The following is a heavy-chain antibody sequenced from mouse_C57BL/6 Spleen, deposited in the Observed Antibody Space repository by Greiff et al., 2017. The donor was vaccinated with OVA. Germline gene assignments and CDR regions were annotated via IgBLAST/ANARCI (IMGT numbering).Heavy chain of an antibody. D-gene: IGHD2-4*01. J-gene: IGHJ4*01. CDR2: IYPGSGNT. CDR3: ARDYDDVFYAMDY. V-gene: IGHV1-76*01. CDR1: GYTFTDYY. Sequence: VKLVESGAELVRPGASVKLSCKASGYTFTDYYINWVKQRPGQGLEWIARIYPGSGNTYYNEKFKGKATLTAEKSSSTAYMQLSSLTSEDSAVYFCARDYDDVFYAMDYWGQGTSVTVSS.